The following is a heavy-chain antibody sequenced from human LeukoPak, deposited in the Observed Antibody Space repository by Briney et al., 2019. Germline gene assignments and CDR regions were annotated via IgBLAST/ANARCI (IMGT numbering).Heavy chain of an antibody. D-gene: IGHD6-19*01. CDR3: TTDKAVAGRGFDY. Sequence: GGSLRLSCAASGFTFSNSWMSWVRQAPGKGLQWVGRIKSKTDDGTADYAAPVKGRFTISRDDSKNTLFLEMNSLETEDTAVYYCTTDKAVAGRGFDYWGQGTLVTVSS. CDR1: GFTFSNSW. V-gene: IGHV3-15*01. CDR2: IKSKTDDGTA. J-gene: IGHJ4*02.